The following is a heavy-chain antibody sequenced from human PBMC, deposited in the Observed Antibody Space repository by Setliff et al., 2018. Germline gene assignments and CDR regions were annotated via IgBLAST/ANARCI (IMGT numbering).Heavy chain of an antibody. V-gene: IGHV4-30-2*05. D-gene: IGHD4-17*01. CDR2: INHSGST. CDR3: ARGGLRWFNFDY. J-gene: IGHJ4*02. Sequence: SETLSLTCAVSGGSISSGGYSWSWIRQPPGKGLEWIGYINHSGSTNYNPSLKSRVTISVDTSKNQFSLKLSSVTAADTAVYYCARGGLRWFNFDYWGQGTLVTVSS. CDR1: GGSISSGGYS.